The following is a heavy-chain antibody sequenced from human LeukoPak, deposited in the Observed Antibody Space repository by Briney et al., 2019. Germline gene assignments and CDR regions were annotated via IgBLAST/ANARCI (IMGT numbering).Heavy chain of an antibody. CDR1: GGSLSSYY. J-gene: IGHJ5*02. V-gene: IGHV4-59*01. Sequence: SETLSLTCTVSGGSLSSYYWSWIRQPPGKGLEWIGYIYYSGSNNYNPSLKSRVPISVDTSKNQFSLKLSSVTAADTAVYYCARSLPFESGFDPWGQGTLVTVSS. CDR3: ARSLPFESGFDP. CDR2: IYYSGSN.